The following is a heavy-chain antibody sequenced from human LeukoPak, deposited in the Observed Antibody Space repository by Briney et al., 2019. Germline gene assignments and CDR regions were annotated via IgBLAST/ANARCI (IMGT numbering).Heavy chain of an antibody. V-gene: IGHV3-74*01. CDR1: GFTFSNYW. D-gene: IGHD1-1*01. J-gene: IGHJ5*02. Sequence: GGSLRLSCAASGFTFSNYWMHWVRQAPGKGLVWVSRINGDGSSITYADSVKGRFTISRDNAKNTLYLQMNSLSVEDTAVYYCARRQTTGTTWWFDPWGQGTLVTVSS. CDR2: INGDGSSI. CDR3: ARRQTTGTTWWFDP.